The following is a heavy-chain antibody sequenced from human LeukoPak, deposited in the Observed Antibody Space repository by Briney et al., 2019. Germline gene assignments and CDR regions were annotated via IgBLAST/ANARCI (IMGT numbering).Heavy chain of an antibody. CDR3: ARDLSVGGIAVAPSTD. V-gene: IGHV4-39*07. Sequence: SETLSLTCTVSGGSVSSSSYYWGWIRQPPGKGLEWIGSIYYSGSTYYNPSLKSRVTISVDTSKNQFSLKLSSVTAADTAVYYCARDLSVGGIAVAPSTDWGQGTLVTVSS. J-gene: IGHJ4*02. CDR2: IYYSGST. D-gene: IGHD6-19*01. CDR1: GGSVSSSSYY.